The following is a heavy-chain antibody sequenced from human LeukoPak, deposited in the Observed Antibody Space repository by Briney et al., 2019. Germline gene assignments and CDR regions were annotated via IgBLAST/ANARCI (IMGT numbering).Heavy chain of an antibody. CDR2: VSVYNGNT. Sequence: ASVKVSCKASGHTFTSDGFSWVRQAPGQGLEWVGWVSVYNGNTNYAQRFQGRVTMTTDTSTSTAYMELRSLRSDDTALYYCARSSSQQLVGYWGQGTLVTVSS. V-gene: IGHV1-18*01. J-gene: IGHJ4*02. CDR1: GHTFTSDG. CDR3: ARSSSQQLVGY. D-gene: IGHD6-13*01.